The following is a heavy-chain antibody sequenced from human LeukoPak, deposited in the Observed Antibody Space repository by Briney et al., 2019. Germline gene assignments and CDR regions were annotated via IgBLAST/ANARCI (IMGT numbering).Heavy chain of an antibody. D-gene: IGHD3-22*01. CDR1: GYTFTDYY. Sequence: GASVKVSCKASGYTFTDYYMHWVRQAPGQGLEWMGWISPNSGGTHYAQKFQGRVTMTRDTSISTAYMDLSRLRSDDTAVYYCAREAGGDNYYDSSGYFFDYWGQGTLVTVSS. J-gene: IGHJ4*02. V-gene: IGHV1-2*02. CDR3: AREAGGDNYYDSSGYFFDY. CDR2: ISPNSGGT.